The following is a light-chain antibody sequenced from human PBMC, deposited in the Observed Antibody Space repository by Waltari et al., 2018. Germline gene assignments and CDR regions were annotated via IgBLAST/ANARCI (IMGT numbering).Light chain of an antibody. CDR1: QSVLYNLNNKNY. V-gene: IGKV4-1*01. CDR2: WAS. Sequence: DIVMTQSPDSLAVSLGERATINCKSSQSVLYNLNNKNYLAWHQQKPGQPPKLPIYWASTRESGVPDRFSGSGSGTEFTLTISSLQAEDVAVYYCQQYYTTPWTFGQGTKVEIK. CDR3: QQYYTTPWT. J-gene: IGKJ1*01.